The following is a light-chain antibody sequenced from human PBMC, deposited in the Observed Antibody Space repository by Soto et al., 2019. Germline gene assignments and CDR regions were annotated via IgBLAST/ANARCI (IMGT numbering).Light chain of an antibody. Sequence: EIVLTQSPATLSLSPGERATLSCRASQSVGSFLAWYQQKSGQSPRLLIYDASNRATGIPARFSGSGSGTDFTLTISNLEPADFAVYYCQHRSNWLGTFGPGTKVDIK. J-gene: IGKJ3*01. CDR2: DAS. CDR1: QSVGSF. CDR3: QHRSNWLGT. V-gene: IGKV3-11*01.